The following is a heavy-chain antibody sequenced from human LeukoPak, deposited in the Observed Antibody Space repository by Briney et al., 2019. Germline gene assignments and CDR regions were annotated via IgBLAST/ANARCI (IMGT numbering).Heavy chain of an antibody. J-gene: IGHJ6*03. Sequence: EASVKVSCKASGYTFTSYGISWVRQAPGQGLEWMGWISAYNGNTNYAQKLQGRVTMTRNTSISTAYMELSSLRSEDTAVYYCARGVLWFGESNYYYYYMDVWGKGTTVTISS. D-gene: IGHD3-10*01. CDR2: ISAYNGNT. CDR1: GYTFTSYG. V-gene: IGHV1-18*01. CDR3: ARGVLWFGESNYYYYYMDV.